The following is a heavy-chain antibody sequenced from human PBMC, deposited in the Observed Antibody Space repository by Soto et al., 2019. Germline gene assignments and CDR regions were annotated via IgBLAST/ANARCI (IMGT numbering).Heavy chain of an antibody. D-gene: IGHD3-22*01. CDR3: ARFPPHDPYYYDSSGYGMDV. V-gene: IGHV2-70*04. Sequence: GSGPTLVNPTQTLTLTCTFSGFSLSTSGMRVSWIRQPPGKALEWLARIDWDDDKFYSTSLKTRLTISKDTSKNQVVLTMTNMDPVDTATYYCARFPPHDPYYYDSSGYGMDVWGQGTTVTVSS. CDR2: IDWDDDK. J-gene: IGHJ6*02. CDR1: GFSLSTSGMR.